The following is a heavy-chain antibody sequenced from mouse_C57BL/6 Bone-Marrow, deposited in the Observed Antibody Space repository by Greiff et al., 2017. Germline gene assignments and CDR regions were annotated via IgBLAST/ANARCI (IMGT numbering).Heavy chain of an antibody. CDR2: IDPSDSYT. J-gene: IGHJ3*01. CDR3: ARRRLRRGAWFAY. D-gene: IGHD2-4*01. V-gene: IGHV1-59*01. CDR1: GYTFTSYW. Sequence: QVQLQQPGAELVRPGTSVKLSCKASGYTFTSYWMPWVKQRPGQGLEWIGVIDPSDSYTNYNQKFKGKATLTVDTSSSTAYMQLSSLTSEDSAVXFCARRRLRRGAWFAYWGQGTLVTVSA.